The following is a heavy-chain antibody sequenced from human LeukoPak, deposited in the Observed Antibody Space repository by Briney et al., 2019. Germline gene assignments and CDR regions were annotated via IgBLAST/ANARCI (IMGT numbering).Heavy chain of an antibody. CDR1: GFTFSTYG. Sequence: GGSLRLSCEASGFTFSTYGMHWVRQAPGKGLEWVAVIWYDGSNKNYADSVKGRFTISRDNSKNTLYLQMNSLRAEDTAVYYCASVPPSSGWYGDFDYWGQGTLVTVSS. J-gene: IGHJ4*02. D-gene: IGHD6-19*01. V-gene: IGHV3-33*01. CDR3: ASVPPSSGWYGDFDY. CDR2: IWYDGSNK.